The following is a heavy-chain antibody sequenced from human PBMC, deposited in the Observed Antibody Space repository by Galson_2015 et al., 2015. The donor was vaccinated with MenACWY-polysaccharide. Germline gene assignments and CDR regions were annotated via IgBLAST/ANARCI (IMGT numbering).Heavy chain of an antibody. CDR1: GYTFTNYA. CDR2: INTNTGNP. Sequence: SVKVSCKASGYTFTNYAINWVRQAPGQGLEWLGWINTNTGNPTYAQAFTGRFVFSLDTSVSTAYLQISSLKAEDTAVYYCVRDPKHIATPGPMGRFDYSGQGTLVTVSS. CDR3: VRDPKHIATPGPMGRFDY. J-gene: IGHJ4*02. V-gene: IGHV7-4-1*02. D-gene: IGHD2-15*01.